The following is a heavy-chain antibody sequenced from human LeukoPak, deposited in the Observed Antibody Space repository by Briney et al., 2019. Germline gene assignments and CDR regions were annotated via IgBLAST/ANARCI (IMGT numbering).Heavy chain of an antibody. CDR1: GLTVSSNY. V-gene: IGHV3-53*04. CDR3: AREGYDSSGYPRLLDY. J-gene: IGHJ4*02. CDR2: LHAAGGT. D-gene: IGHD3-22*01. Sequence: GGSLRLSCAASGLTVSSNYITWVRQPPGKGLEWVSVLHAAGGTYYADSVKGRFTISRHISKDTVYLQMNSLRAEDTAVYYCAREGYDSSGYPRLLDYWGQGTLVTVSS.